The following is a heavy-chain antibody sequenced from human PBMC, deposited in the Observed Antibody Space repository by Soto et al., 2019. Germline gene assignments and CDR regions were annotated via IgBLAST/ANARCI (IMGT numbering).Heavy chain of an antibody. CDR2: ISGSGGST. Sequence: EVQLLESGGGLVQPGGSLRLSCAASGFTFSSYAMSWVRQAPGKGLEWVSAISGSGGSTYYADSVKGRFTISRDNSKNTLYLQMNSLRAEDTAVYYCAKDADVDHMDYYYYYYMDVWGKGTTVTVSS. V-gene: IGHV3-23*01. CDR3: AKDADVDHMDYYYYYYMDV. CDR1: GFTFSSYA. D-gene: IGHD5-12*01. J-gene: IGHJ6*03.